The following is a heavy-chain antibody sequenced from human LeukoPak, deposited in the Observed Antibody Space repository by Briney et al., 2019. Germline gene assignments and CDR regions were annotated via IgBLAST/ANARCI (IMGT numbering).Heavy chain of an antibody. V-gene: IGHV3-53*01. CDR1: GFTFSSYW. CDR3: ARGAGYNYPYYFDY. D-gene: IGHD5-24*01. Sequence: GGSLRLSCAASGFTFSSYWMTWVRQAPGKGLEWVSVIYGGGNIYYADSVKGRFTISRDNSKNTLYLQMNSLRAEDTAVYYCARGAGYNYPYYFDYWGQGTLVTVSS. CDR2: IYGGGNI. J-gene: IGHJ4*02.